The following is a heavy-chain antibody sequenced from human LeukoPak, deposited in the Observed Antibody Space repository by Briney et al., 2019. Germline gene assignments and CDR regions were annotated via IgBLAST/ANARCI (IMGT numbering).Heavy chain of an antibody. Sequence: PGGSLRLSCAASGFIFSSYAMSWVRQAPGKGLEWVSAISGGGDNAYYVDSVKGRFTISRDNSKNTLYLQMNSLRADDTAVYYCAKVRGAYGSGSYYNDAFDIWGQGTMVTVSS. J-gene: IGHJ3*02. CDR3: AKVRGAYGSGSYYNDAFDI. CDR1: GFIFSSYA. V-gene: IGHV3-23*01. CDR2: ISGGGDNA. D-gene: IGHD3-10*01.